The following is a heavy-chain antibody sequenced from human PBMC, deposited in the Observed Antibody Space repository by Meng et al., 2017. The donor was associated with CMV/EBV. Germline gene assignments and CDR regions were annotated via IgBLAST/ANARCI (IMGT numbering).Heavy chain of an antibody. Sequence: SEPLSPTCAALGFTFGDYAMRWIRQPPGKGLEWIGEINHSGSTNYNPSLKSRVTISVDTSKNQFSLKLSSVTAADTAVYYCARVGGGCSSTSCSPIDYWGQGTLVTVSS. CDR2: INHSGST. CDR1: GFTFGDYA. CDR3: ARVGGGCSSTSCSPIDY. D-gene: IGHD2-2*01. V-gene: IGHV4-34*01. J-gene: IGHJ4*02.